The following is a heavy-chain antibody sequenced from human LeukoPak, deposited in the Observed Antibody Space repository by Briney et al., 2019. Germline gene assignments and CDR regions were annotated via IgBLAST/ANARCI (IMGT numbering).Heavy chain of an antibody. J-gene: IGHJ6*02. Sequence: ASVKVSCKPSGYTFTSYSMHWVRQAPGQGLEWMGIIDPSGGTTRYAPKFQGRVTMTRDTSTSTVYMELSSLRSEDTAVYYCARVATPSRNYYYYGMDVWGQGTTVTVSS. V-gene: IGHV1-46*01. CDR1: GYTFTSYS. D-gene: IGHD2-2*01. CDR2: IDPSGGTT. CDR3: ARVATPSRNYYYYGMDV.